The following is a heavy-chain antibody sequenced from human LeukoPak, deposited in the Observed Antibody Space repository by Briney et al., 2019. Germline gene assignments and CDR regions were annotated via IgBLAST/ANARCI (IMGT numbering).Heavy chain of an antibody. CDR2: IKQDESEK. CDR1: GFTFSDYW. Sequence: PGGSLRLSCAASGFTFSDYWMSWVRQTPGKGLEWVANIKQDESEKHYVDSVKGRFTISRDNAKNSLYLQMNSLRAEDTAVYYCASSGWYPDAFDIWGQGTMVTVSS. J-gene: IGHJ3*02. CDR3: ASSGWYPDAFDI. D-gene: IGHD6-19*01. V-gene: IGHV3-7*03.